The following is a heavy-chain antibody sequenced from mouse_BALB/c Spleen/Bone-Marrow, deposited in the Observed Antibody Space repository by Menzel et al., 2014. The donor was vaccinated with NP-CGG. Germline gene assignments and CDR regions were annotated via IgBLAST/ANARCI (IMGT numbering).Heavy chain of an antibody. D-gene: IGHD2-14*01. Sequence: LQQPGSELVRPGASVKLSCKASGYTFTSYWMHWVKQRHGQGLEWIGNIYPGSGSTNYDEKFKSKGTLTVDTSSSTAYMHLSSLTSEDSAVCYCTRDQVRRGYYYAMDYWGQGTSVTVSS. J-gene: IGHJ4*01. CDR2: IYPGSGST. V-gene: IGHV1S22*01. CDR1: GYTFTSYW. CDR3: TRDQVRRGYYYAMDY.